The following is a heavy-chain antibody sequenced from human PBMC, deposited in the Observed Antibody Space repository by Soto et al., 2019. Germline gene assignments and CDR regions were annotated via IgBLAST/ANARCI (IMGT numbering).Heavy chain of an antibody. Sequence: SVKVSCKASGGTFSSYAISWVRQAPGQGLEWMGGIIPIFGTANYAQKFQGRVTITADKSTSTAYMELSSLRSEDTAVYYCASAAGITIFGVVLPYYYGMDVWGPGTTVTVSS. V-gene: IGHV1-69*06. J-gene: IGHJ6*02. CDR3: ASAAGITIFGVVLPYYYGMDV. CDR2: IIPIFGTA. CDR1: GGTFSSYA. D-gene: IGHD3-3*01.